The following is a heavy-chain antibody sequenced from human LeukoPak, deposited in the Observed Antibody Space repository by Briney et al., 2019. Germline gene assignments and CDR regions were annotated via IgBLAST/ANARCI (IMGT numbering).Heavy chain of an antibody. V-gene: IGHV4-39*07. CDR3: AREPYDFWSGYYYYFDY. CDR2: ISYSGNT. D-gene: IGHD3-3*01. Sequence: SETLSLTCTVSGGSISTYYWGWIRQPPGKGLEWIGSISYSGNTYNNPSLKSRVTISVDTSKNQFSLKLSSVTAADTAVYYCAREPYDFWSGYYYYFDYWGQGTLVTVSS. CDR1: GGSISTYY. J-gene: IGHJ4*02.